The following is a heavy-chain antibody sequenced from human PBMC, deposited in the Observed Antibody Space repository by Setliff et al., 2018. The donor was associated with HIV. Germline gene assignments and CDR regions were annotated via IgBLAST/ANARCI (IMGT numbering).Heavy chain of an antibody. Sequence: PSETLSLTCTVSGGSIRSGNYYWSWIRQPPGKGLEWIVYIYDSGRAYYNPSLKSRVTISVDTSKNQFSLKLSSVTAADTAVYYCARDRENYYDSTGAFDIWGQGTMVTVSS. J-gene: IGHJ3*02. D-gene: IGHD3-22*01. CDR1: GGSIRSGNYY. CDR3: ARDRENYYDSTGAFDI. V-gene: IGHV4-30-4*08. CDR2: IYDSGRA.